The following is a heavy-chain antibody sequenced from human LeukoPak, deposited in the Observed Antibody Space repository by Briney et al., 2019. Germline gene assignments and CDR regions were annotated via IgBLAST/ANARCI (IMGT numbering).Heavy chain of an antibody. CDR2: IKRDGNEK. CDR1: GFTSSRDW. V-gene: IGHV3-7*01. CDR3: AKEGAYPIITYDS. Sequence: GGSLRLSCAAPGFTSSRDWMNWVRQAPGKGLEWVANIKRDGNEKNYVDSVKGRFSISRDNAKNSLYLQMDSLRAEDTAVYYCAKEGAYPIITYDSWGQGALVTVSS. J-gene: IGHJ5*01. D-gene: IGHD3-10*01.